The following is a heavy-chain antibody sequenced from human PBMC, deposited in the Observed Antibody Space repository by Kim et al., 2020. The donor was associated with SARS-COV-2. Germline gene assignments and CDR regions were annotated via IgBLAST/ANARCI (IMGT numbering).Heavy chain of an antibody. CDR2: IYFTGST. D-gene: IGHD3-3*01. V-gene: IGHV4-59*01. CDR1: GGSISSYY. Sequence: SETLSLTCTVSGGSISSYYWSWIRQSPGKGLEWIGYIYFTGSTNYNPSLKSRVTISVDASKNQFSLKLSSVTAADTAVYYCARVESGNWFDPWGQGTLVTVSS. J-gene: IGHJ5*02. CDR3: ARVESGNWFDP.